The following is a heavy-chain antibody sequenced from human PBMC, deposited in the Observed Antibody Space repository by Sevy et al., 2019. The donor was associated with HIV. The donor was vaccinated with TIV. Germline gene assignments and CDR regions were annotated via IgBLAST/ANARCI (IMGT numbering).Heavy chain of an antibody. CDR1: GFTFSSYS. Sequence: GGSLRLSCAASGFTFSSYSMNWVRQAPGKGLEWVSSISSSSSYIYYADSVKGRFTISRDNAKNSLYLQMNSLRAEDTAVYYCARPHLGYCSSTSCPSDYWDQGTLVTVSS. J-gene: IGHJ4*02. CDR3: ARPHLGYCSSTSCPSDY. CDR2: ISSSSSYI. D-gene: IGHD2-2*01. V-gene: IGHV3-21*01.